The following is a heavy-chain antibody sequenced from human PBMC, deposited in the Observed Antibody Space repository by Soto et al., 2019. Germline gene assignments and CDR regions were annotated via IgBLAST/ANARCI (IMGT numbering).Heavy chain of an antibody. CDR2: VYSSGGT. Sequence: PSETLSLTCAASGGSMTSYCWTWIRQPAGKGLEWIGRVYSSGGTHYNPSLKSRVTISLDTSKNQFSLRLLSVTDADTAVYFCARGQRFSDWFDPWGQGTLVTVSS. J-gene: IGHJ5*02. D-gene: IGHD3-3*01. CDR3: ARGQRFSDWFDP. V-gene: IGHV4-4*07. CDR1: GGSMTSYC.